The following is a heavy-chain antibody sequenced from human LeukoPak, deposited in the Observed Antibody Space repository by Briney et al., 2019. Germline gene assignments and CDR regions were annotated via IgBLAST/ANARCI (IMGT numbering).Heavy chain of an antibody. CDR3: TKGAV. Sequence: GGSLRFSRAASGFTFSSYAMSWVRQAPGKGLEWVSGTSGSGGHTYYADSVKGRFTISRDNSKNTLYLQMNRLGAEDTAIYYCTKGAVWGQGTLVTVSS. J-gene: IGHJ4*02. V-gene: IGHV3-23*01. CDR1: GFTFSSYA. CDR2: TSGSGGHT.